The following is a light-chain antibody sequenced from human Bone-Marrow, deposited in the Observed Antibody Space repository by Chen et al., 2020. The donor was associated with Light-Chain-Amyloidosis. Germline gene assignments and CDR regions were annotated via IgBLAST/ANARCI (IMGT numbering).Light chain of an antibody. J-gene: IGKJ1*01. CDR1: QSLLHSNGYNY. V-gene: IGKV2-28*01. CDR3: MQALQGPPT. CDR2: LGS. Sequence: DIVMTQSPLSLPVTPGEPASISCRSSQSLLHSNGYNYLDWYLQKPGQSPQLVIYLGSNRASGVPDRFSGSGSGTDFTLKISRVEAEDDGIYYCMQALQGPPTFGQGTKVEIK.